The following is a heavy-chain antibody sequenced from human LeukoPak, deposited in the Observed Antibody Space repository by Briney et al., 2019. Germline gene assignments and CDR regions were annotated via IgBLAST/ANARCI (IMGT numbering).Heavy chain of an antibody. Sequence: GETLRLSCAASGFTCSTYLMSWVRQAPGKAPKWMANIKYDGSEKFYVDSVKGRFAISRDNAKNSLYLQMTSLRAEDTAVYYCASAARGDNFGSSHWGQGTLVTVSS. CDR2: IKYDGSEK. V-gene: IGHV3-7*01. CDR3: ASAARGDNFGSSH. J-gene: IGHJ4*02. D-gene: IGHD2-21*01. CDR1: GFTCSTYL.